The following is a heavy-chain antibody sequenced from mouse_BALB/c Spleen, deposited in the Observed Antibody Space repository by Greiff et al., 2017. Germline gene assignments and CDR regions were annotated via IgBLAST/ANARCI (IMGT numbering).Heavy chain of an antibody. D-gene: IGHD1-1*02. CDR3: ARDGGYIYYYAMDY. CDR2: ISSGSSTI. Sequence: EVKLMESGGGLVQPGGSRKLSCAASGFTFSSFGMHWVRQAPEKGLEWVAYISSGSSTIYYADTVKGRFTISRDNPKNTLFLQMTSLRSEDTAMYYCARDGGYIYYYAMDYWGQGTSVTVSS. V-gene: IGHV5-17*02. CDR1: GFTFSSFG. J-gene: IGHJ4*01.